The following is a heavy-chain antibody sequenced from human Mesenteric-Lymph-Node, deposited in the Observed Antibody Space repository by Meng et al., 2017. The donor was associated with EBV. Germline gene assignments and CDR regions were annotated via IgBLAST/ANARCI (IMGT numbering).Heavy chain of an antibody. V-gene: IGHV4-34*02. CDR1: GGSFSAYY. J-gene: IGHJ4*02. Sequence: QVQLQQWVAGLLKPSETLSLTCAVYGGSFSAYYWTWIRQPPGKGLEWIGEINHSGSTNYNPSLKSRVTISVDTSKNQFSLKLSSVTAADTAVYYCARVFPDLDYWGQGTLVTVSS. CDR2: INHSGST. CDR3: ARVFPDLDY.